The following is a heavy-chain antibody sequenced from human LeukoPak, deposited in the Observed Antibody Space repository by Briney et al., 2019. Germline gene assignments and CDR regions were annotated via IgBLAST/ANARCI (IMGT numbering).Heavy chain of an antibody. J-gene: IGHJ6*03. CDR2: IYYSGST. CDR3: ARQHGDYRPPYYYYMDV. CDR1: GGSISSYY. Sequence: SETLSLTCTVSGGSISSYYWSWIRQPPGKRLEWIGYIYYSGSTKYNPSLKSRVTISLDTSKNQFSLKLNSVTAADTAVYYCARQHGDYRPPYYYYMDVWGKGTTVTVSS. V-gene: IGHV4-59*08. D-gene: IGHD4-17*01.